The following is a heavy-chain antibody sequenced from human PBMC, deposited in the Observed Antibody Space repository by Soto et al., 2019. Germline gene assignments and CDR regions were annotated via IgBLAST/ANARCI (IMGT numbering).Heavy chain of an antibody. V-gene: IGHV3-23*01. Sequence: EVQLLESGGGLVQPGGSLRLSCAASGFIFRSYEMAWVRQAPGKGLKWVSTISSSADATHYADSVKGRFTISRDNSKNTLYLQMNNLGAEDTATYYCAKSYFFSWYDSWGQGTLVTVSS. CDR2: ISSSADAT. J-gene: IGHJ5*01. CDR3: AKSYFFSWYDS. D-gene: IGHD3-10*01. CDR1: GFIFRSYE.